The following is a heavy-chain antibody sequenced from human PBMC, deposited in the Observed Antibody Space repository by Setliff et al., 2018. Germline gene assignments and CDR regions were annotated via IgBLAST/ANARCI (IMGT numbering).Heavy chain of an antibody. D-gene: IGHD2-2*01. Sequence: ASVKVSCKASGYTFTSYAMHWVRQAPGQRLEWMGWINAGNGNTKYSQKFQGRVTMTRDTSVSTVYMELNSLRSDDTAVYYCARVLFHCSSTSCYLDAFDIWGQGTMVTVSS. J-gene: IGHJ3*02. CDR1: GYTFTSYA. CDR3: ARVLFHCSSTSCYLDAFDI. CDR2: INAGNGNT. V-gene: IGHV1-3*01.